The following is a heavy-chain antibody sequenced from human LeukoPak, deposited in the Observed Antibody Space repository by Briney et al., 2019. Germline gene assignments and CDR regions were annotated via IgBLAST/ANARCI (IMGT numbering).Heavy chain of an antibody. CDR3: ARQRSRQWDQTCNFDY. J-gene: IGHJ4*02. D-gene: IGHD1-26*01. V-gene: IGHV5-51*01. Sequence: GESLQISCKGSGYGFTSYWVGWVRQMPGKGLEWMGIIYPRDSDTRYSPSFQGQVTISADNSISTAYLQWSSLKASDTAMYYCARQRSRQWDQTCNFDYWGQGTLVTVSS. CDR2: IYPRDSDT. CDR1: GYGFTSYW.